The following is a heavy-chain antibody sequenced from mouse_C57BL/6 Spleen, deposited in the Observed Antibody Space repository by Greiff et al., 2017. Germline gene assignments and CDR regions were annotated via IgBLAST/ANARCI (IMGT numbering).Heavy chain of an antibody. CDR1: GFTFSDYY. CDR2: INYDGSST. V-gene: IGHV5-16*01. J-gene: IGHJ2*01. Sequence: EVQRVESEGGLVQPGSSMKLSCTASGFTFSDYYMAWVRQVPEKGLEWVANINYDGSSTYYLDSLKSRFIISRDNAKNLLYLHMSSLKSEDTATYCCAREPGFDYWGQGTPLTVSS. CDR3: AREPGFDY.